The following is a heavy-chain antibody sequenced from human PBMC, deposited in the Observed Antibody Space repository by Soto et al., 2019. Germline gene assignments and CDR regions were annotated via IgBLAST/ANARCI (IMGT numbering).Heavy chain of an antibody. CDR1: GGSISSNDYY. D-gene: IGHD6-19*01. CDR3: AWYGRTLLVAGTAY. J-gene: IGHJ4*02. CDR2: IYYSGDT. V-gene: IGHV4-30-4*01. Sequence: QVQLQESGPGLVKPSQNLSLTCTVSGGSISSNDYYWSWIRQPPGKGLEWIGYIYYSGDTYYNPSLKSRLTISVDTSKNQFSLKLSSVTAADTAMYYCAWYGRTLLVAGTAYWGQGTLVTVSS.